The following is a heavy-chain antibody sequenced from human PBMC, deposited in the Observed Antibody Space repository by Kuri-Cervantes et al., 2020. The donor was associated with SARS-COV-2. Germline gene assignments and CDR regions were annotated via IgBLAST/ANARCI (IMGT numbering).Heavy chain of an antibody. CDR1: GGSFSDYF. CDR3: ARHQYDFWSGYYPPPHFDY. CDR2: IYYSGST. D-gene: IGHD3-3*01. V-gene: IGHV4-34*01. J-gene: IGHJ4*02. Sequence: GSLRLSCAVYGGSFSDYFWSWIRQPPGKGLEWIGSIYYSGSTYYNPSLKSRVTISVDTSKNQFSLKLSSVTAADTAVYYCARHQYDFWSGYYPPPHFDYWGQGTLVTVSS.